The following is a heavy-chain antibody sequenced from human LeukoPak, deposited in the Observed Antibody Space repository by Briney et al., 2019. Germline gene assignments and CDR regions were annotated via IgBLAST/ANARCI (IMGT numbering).Heavy chain of an antibody. D-gene: IGHD3-22*01. CDR2: ISSSGSTI. J-gene: IGHJ4*02. CDR1: GFTFSSYE. CDR3: ATGYYYDSSGYYPFLFDY. V-gene: IGHV3-48*03. Sequence: EGSLRLSCAASGFTFSSYEMNWVRQAPGKGLEWVSYISSSGSTIYYADSVKGRFTISRDNAKNSLYLQMNSLRAEDTAVYYCATGYYYDSSGYYPFLFDYWGQGTLVTVSS.